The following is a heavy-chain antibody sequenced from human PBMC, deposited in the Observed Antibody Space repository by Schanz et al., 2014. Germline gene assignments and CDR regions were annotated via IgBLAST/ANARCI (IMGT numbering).Heavy chain of an antibody. J-gene: IGHJ4*02. CDR2: IKHDGSVK. Sequence: EVQLVESGGGLVQPGGSLRLSCAASGLIFSNYVMSWVRQAPGKGPEWVANIKHDGSVKDYVDSVEGRFTISRDNAKRSLFLQMNSLRVEDTAVYFCVSQTGSPNYWGQGTLVTVSS. CDR3: VSQTGSPNY. D-gene: IGHD6-13*01. V-gene: IGHV3-7*01. CDR1: GLIFSNYV.